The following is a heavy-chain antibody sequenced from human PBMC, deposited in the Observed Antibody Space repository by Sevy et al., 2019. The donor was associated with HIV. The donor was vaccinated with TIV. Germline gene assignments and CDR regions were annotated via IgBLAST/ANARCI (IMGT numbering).Heavy chain of an antibody. CDR1: GFSVSGNY. CDR3: ASNYYDTYQNAFDI. D-gene: IGHD3-22*01. J-gene: IGHJ3*02. CDR2: IYSGGST. V-gene: IGHV3-66*01. Sequence: GGSLRLSCAPSGFSVSGNYMSWVRQAPGKGLEWVSIIYSGGSTFYADSVKGRFTISRDVSKNTLSLQMNSLRAEDTAVYYCASNYYDTYQNAFDIWAQGTLVTVSS.